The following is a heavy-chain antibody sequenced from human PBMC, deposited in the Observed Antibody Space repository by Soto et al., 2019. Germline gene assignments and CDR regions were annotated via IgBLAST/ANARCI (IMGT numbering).Heavy chain of an antibody. CDR1: GFTFSSYW. Sequence: GESLKISCAASGFTFSSYWMSWVRQAPGKGLEWVANIKQDGSEKYYVDSVKGRFTISRDNAKNSLYLQMNSLRAEDTAVYYCARERRISGYDALGGGDYYYGMDVWGQGTTVTVSS. V-gene: IGHV3-7*05. CDR2: IKQDGSEK. CDR3: ARERRISGYDALGGGDYYYGMDV. J-gene: IGHJ6*02. D-gene: IGHD5-12*01.